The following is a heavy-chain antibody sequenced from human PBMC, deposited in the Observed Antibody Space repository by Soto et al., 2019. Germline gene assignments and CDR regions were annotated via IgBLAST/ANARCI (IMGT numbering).Heavy chain of an antibody. CDR3: TRLDIVPEPYAFDI. CDR2: ISSSSSTI. D-gene: IGHD2-2*03. V-gene: IGHV3-48*01. CDR1: GFTFSSYS. Sequence: GGSLRLSCAASGFTFSSYSMNWVRQAPGKGLEWVSYISSSSSTIYYADSVKGRFTISRDNAKNSLYLQMNSLRAEDRAVYYCTRLDIVPEPYAFDIWGQGTMVTVSS. J-gene: IGHJ3*02.